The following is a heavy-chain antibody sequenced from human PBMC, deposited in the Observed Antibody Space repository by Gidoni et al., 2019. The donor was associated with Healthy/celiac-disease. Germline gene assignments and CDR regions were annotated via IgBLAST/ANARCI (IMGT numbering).Heavy chain of an antibody. CDR3: ASRGDSSGWYEHFDY. CDR2: IYYSGST. CDR1: GGSIRSISYY. D-gene: IGHD6-19*01. Sequence: QLQLQESGPGLVKPSETLSLPCPVSGGSIRSISYYWGWVRQPPGKGLVWIGSIYYSGSTYYNPSLKSRVTISVDTSKNQFSLKLSAVTAADTAVYYCASRGDSSGWYEHFDYWGQGTLVTVSS. V-gene: IGHV4-39*01. J-gene: IGHJ4*02.